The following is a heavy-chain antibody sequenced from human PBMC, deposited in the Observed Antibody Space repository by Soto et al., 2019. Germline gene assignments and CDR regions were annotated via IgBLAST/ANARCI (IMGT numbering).Heavy chain of an antibody. Sequence: QVQLVQSGAEVKKPGASVKVSCKASGYTFTNFGISWVRQAPGQGLEWMGWISAYNGNTNYAQKFQGRVTMTTDTSTSTAYMEVRSLIFEDTAVYYCSRVGSPIDYWGQGTLVTVSS. D-gene: IGHD3-16*01. CDR3: SRVGSPIDY. CDR2: ISAYNGNT. V-gene: IGHV1-18*01. J-gene: IGHJ4*02. CDR1: GYTFTNFG.